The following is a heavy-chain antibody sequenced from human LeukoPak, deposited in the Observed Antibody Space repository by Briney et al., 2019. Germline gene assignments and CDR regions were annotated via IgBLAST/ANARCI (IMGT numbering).Heavy chain of an antibody. J-gene: IGHJ4*02. D-gene: IGHD6-19*01. CDR2: IVVDSGNT. Sequence: SVEVSCKSSGFTFTTSAVQWVRQARGQRLEWIGWIVVDSGNTNYAQKFQERVTITRDVSTGTAYMELSSLRSEDTAMYYCAAGSSGWYVDYWGQGTLVTVSS. V-gene: IGHV1-58*01. CDR3: AAGSSGWYVDY. CDR1: GFTFTTSA.